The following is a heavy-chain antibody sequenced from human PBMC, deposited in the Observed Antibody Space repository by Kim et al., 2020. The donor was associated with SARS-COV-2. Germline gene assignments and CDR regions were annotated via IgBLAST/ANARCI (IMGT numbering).Heavy chain of an antibody. CDR2: IWYDGSNK. V-gene: IGHV3-33*06. CDR3: AKDLPHDYGDYLDY. J-gene: IGHJ4*02. D-gene: IGHD4-17*01. Sequence: GGSLRLSCAASGFTFSSYAMHWVRQAPGKGLEWVAVIWYDGSNKYYADSVKGRFTISRDNSKNTLYLQMNSLRAEDTAVYYCAKDLPHDYGDYLDYWGQGTLVTVSS. CDR1: GFTFSSYA.